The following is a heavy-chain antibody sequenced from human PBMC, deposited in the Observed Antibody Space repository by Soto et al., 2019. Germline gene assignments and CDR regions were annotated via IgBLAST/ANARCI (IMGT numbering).Heavy chain of an antibody. CDR2: IFWNDDK. D-gene: IGHD2-2*01. J-gene: IGHJ5*02. CDR1: GFYLSKGRLG. V-gene: IGHV2-26*01. CDR3: EVIKDCSRTDCYLDSFDP. Sequence: QVTLKESDPVLEQPTETLTLTYTVSGFYLSKGRLGVSWIRQHPRQVLEWLAHIFWNDDKFYSTSLKNRLTISKDTSRSQVVLTKTNVDPVNSARYYCEVIKDCSRTDCYLDSFDPCGQATMVTVS.